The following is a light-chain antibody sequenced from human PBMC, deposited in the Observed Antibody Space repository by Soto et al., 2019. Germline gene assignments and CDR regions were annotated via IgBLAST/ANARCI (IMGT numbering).Light chain of an antibody. CDR1: SSDVGNYNL. J-gene: IGLJ2*01. V-gene: IGLV2-23*01. Sequence: QSVLTQPASVSGSPGQSITISCTGTSSDVGNYNLVSWYQQHPGKTPKVIIYEGSKRPSGVSNRFSGSKSGNTASLTISGLQAEDEADYYCSSYAGSNVLFGGGTKVTVL. CDR3: SSYAGSNVL. CDR2: EGS.